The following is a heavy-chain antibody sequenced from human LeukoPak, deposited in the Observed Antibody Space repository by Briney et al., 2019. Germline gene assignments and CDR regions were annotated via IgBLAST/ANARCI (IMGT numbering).Heavy chain of an antibody. CDR1: GGTFSSYA. J-gene: IGHJ6*03. V-gene: IGHV1-69*13. D-gene: IGHD5-12*01. CDR3: GLKGSGYDSTYYYYYYMDV. CDR2: IIPIFGTA. Sequence: GASVKVSCKASGGTFSSYAISWVRQAPGQGLEWMGGIIPIFGTANYAQKFQGRVTITADESTSTAYMELSSLRSEDTAVYYCGLKGSGYDSTYYYYYYMDVWGKGTTVTISS.